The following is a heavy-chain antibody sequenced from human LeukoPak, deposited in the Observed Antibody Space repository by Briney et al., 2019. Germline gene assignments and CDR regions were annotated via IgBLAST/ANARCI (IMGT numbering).Heavy chain of an antibody. CDR3: ARGMGSDPNWFDP. Sequence: GGSLRLSCAASGFTFSSYEMNWVRQAPGKGLEWVLYISSSGSTIYYADSVKGRFTISRDNAKNSLYLQMNSLRAEDTAVYYCARGMGSDPNWFDPWGQGTLVTVSS. V-gene: IGHV3-48*03. CDR1: GFTFSSYE. D-gene: IGHD2-15*01. J-gene: IGHJ5*02. CDR2: ISSSGSTI.